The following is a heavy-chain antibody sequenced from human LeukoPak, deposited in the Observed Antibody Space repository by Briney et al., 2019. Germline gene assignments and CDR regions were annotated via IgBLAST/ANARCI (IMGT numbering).Heavy chain of an antibody. V-gene: IGHV3-30*04. CDR2: ISHDVKTT. CDR1: GFSFSDSV. CDR3: VKEAYYGWGSSPTFYFDY. D-gene: IGHD3-10*01. J-gene: IGHJ4*02. Sequence: GGSLRLSCVASGFSFSDSVIHWVRQAPGKGLEWVAVISHDVKTTYYADSAKGRFTISRDNSRNTVFLQMNRLRPEDTAVYSCVKEAYYGWGSSPTFYFDYWGQGTRVTVSS.